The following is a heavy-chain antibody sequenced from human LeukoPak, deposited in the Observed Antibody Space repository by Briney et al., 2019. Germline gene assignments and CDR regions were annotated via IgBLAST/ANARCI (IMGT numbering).Heavy chain of an antibody. CDR2: IKKDGSEK. D-gene: IGHD6-6*01. CDR1: GFTLSSYW. V-gene: IGHV3-7*01. J-gene: IGHJ4*02. Sequence: GRSLRLSCAAAGFTLSSYWMSWVRQAPGKGLEWVANIKKDGSEKYYVDSVKGRFTISRDNAKNSLYLQMNSLRAEDTAVYYCARDASRSSFDYWGQGTLVTVSS. CDR3: ARDASRSSFDY.